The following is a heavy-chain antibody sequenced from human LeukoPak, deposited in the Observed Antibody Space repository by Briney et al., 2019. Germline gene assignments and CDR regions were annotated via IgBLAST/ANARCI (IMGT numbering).Heavy chain of an antibody. J-gene: IGHJ4*02. Sequence: SETLSLTCAVYGGSFSGYYWSWIRQPPGKGLERIGEINHSGSTNYNPSLKSRVTISVDTSKNQFSLKLSSVTAADTAVYYCARGLQYGSSGYFLYWGQGTLVTVSS. V-gene: IGHV4-34*01. CDR2: INHSGST. CDR3: ARGLQYGSSGYFLY. CDR1: GGSFSGYY. D-gene: IGHD3-22*01.